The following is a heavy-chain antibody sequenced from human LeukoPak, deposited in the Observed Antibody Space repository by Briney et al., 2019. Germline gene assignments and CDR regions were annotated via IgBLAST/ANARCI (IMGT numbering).Heavy chain of an antibody. J-gene: IGHJ4*02. CDR3: ARTVTRSSGIYYFDY. V-gene: IGHV4-4*07. CDR1: GGSISSYY. Sequence: PSETLSLTCTVSGGSISSYYWSWIRQPAGKGLEWIGRIHSSGSTNYNPSLKSRVTMSVDTSKNRFSLKLSSVTAADTAVYYCARTVTRSSGIYYFDYWGQGTLVTVSS. CDR2: IHSSGST. D-gene: IGHD3-22*01.